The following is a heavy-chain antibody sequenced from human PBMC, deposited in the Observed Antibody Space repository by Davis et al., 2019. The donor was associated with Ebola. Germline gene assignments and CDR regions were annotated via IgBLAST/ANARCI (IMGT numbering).Heavy chain of an antibody. CDR2: ISTNNGNT. CDR3: ARDWSGY. J-gene: IGHJ4*02. V-gene: IGHV1-18*01. D-gene: IGHD3-3*01. CDR1: GYTFTSYG. Sequence: ASVKVSCKASGYTFTSYGISWVRQAPGQGLEWMGWISTNNGNTNYAQKFQDRVTMTTDTSTSTVYMELRSLRSDDTAVYYRARDWSGYWGQGTLVTVSS.